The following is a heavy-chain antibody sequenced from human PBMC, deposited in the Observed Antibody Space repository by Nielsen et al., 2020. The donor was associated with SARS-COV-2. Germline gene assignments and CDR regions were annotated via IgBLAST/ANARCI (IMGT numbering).Heavy chain of an antibody. Sequence: ASVKVSCKASGGTFSSYAMNWVRQAPGQGLEWMGWINTNTGNPTYAQGFTGRFVFSLDTSVSTAYLQISSLKAEDTAVYYCARDAGYDILTGYYEAQHYWGQGTLVTAPQ. CDR1: GGTFSSYA. CDR3: ARDAGYDILTGYYEAQHY. D-gene: IGHD3-9*01. J-gene: IGHJ4*02. V-gene: IGHV7-4-1*02. CDR2: INTNTGNP.